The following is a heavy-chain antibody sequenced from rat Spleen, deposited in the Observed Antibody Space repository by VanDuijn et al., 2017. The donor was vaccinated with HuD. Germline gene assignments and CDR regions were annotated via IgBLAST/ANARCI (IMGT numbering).Heavy chain of an antibody. Sequence: EVQLVESGGGLVQPGRSLRLSCVASGFTFDNYWMTWVRQAPGQGLEWIASISNTGLTTYYPDSVKGRFTISSDNAKTTLYLQMDGLRSEDTATYYCTRHDYPGVTTNWFAYWGQGTLVTVSS. D-gene: IGHD1-4*01. CDR3: TRHDYPGVTTNWFAY. CDR2: ISNTGLTT. CDR1: GFTFDNYW. J-gene: IGHJ3*01. V-gene: IGHV5-31*01.